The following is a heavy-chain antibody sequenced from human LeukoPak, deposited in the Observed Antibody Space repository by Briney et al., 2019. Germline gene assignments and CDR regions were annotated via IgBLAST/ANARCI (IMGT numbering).Heavy chain of an antibody. D-gene: IGHD4-23*01. V-gene: IGHV1-46*01. CDR1: GYTFTSYY. CDR2: INPSGGST. J-gene: IGHJ3*01. CDR3: AAEIYGGNSDCCTFDF. Sequence: GASAKVSCKASGYTFTSYYMHWVRQAPGQGLEWMGIINPSGGSTNYAQRFQDRVTITRDMSTSTAYMELSSLRSEDTAVYYCAAEIYGGNSDCCTFDFWGPGTPVTVSS.